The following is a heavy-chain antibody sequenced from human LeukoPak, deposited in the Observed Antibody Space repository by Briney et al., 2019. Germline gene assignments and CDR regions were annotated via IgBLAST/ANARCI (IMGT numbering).Heavy chain of an antibody. Sequence: ASVKVSCKASGYTFTSYAVSWVRQAPGQGLEWMGIINPSGGSTSYAQKFQGRVTMTRDTSTSTVYMELSSLRFEDTAVYYCARGVTPGTNWFDPWGQGTLVTVSS. V-gene: IGHV1-46*01. CDR1: GYTFTSYA. D-gene: IGHD1-26*01. CDR3: ARGVTPGTNWFDP. J-gene: IGHJ5*02. CDR2: INPSGGST.